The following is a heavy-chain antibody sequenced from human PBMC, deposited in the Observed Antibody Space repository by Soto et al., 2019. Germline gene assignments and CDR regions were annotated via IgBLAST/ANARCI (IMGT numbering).Heavy chain of an antibody. J-gene: IGHJ4*02. D-gene: IGHD3-9*01. CDR1: GYTFTSYA. Sequence: GASVKVSCKASGYTFTSYAMHWVRQAPGQRLEWMGWINAGNGNTKYSQRFQGRVTITRDTSASTAYMELRSLRSDDTAVYYCARVVDDILTGYYNFDYWGQGTLVTVSS. CDR3: ARVVDDILTGYYNFDY. V-gene: IGHV1-3*01. CDR2: INAGNGNT.